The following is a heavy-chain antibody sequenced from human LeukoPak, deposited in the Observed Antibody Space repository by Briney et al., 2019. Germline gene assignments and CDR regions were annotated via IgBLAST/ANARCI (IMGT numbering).Heavy chain of an antibody. J-gene: IGHJ6*03. CDR2: ISSNGGST. CDR3: ARDPDYGDYVFSYYYYYMDV. CDR1: GFTVSSYA. D-gene: IGHD4-17*01. V-gene: IGHV3-64*01. Sequence: GSLRLSCAASGFTVSSYAMHWVRQAPGKGLEYVSAISSNGGSTYYANSVKGRFTISRDNSKNTLYLQMGSLRAEDMAVYYCARDPDYGDYVFSYYYYYMDVWGKGTTVTVSS.